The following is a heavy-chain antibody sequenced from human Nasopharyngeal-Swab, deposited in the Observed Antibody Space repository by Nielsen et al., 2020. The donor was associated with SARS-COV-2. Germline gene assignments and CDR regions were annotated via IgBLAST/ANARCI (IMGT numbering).Heavy chain of an antibody. CDR3: ARDLEGAEASDY. Sequence: SLKVSCNVSGGLFSTNAISWVRQAPAQELEWLGGILPIVGTPNYSQKFQGRVTITADESTRTAYMELSILTSEDTAVYYCARDLEGAEASDYWGQGTLLTVSS. CDR1: GGLFSTNA. CDR2: ILPIVGTP. V-gene: IGHV1-69*13. J-gene: IGHJ4*02. D-gene: IGHD1-1*01.